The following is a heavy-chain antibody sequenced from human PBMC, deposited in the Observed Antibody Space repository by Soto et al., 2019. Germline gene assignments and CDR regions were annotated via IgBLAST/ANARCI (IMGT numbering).Heavy chain of an antibody. CDR2: IRDKANSYTT. V-gene: IGHV3-72*01. CDR1: GFTFSDHY. Sequence: EVQLVESGGGLVQPGGSLRLSCAASGFTFSDHYMDWVRQAPGKGLEWVGLIRDKANSYTTEYAASVRGRFTISGDESKNSVYLQRNSLKTEDTAVYYCASRHGSGRSVDYWGQGTLVTVSS. D-gene: IGHD3-10*01. J-gene: IGHJ4*02. CDR3: ASRHGSGRSVDY.